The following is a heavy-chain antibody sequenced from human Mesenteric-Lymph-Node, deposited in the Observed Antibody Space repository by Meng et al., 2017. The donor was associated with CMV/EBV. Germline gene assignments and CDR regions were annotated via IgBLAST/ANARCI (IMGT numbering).Heavy chain of an antibody. J-gene: IGHJ4*02. CDR2: INVGNGYK. D-gene: IGHD1-26*01. CDR3: ARGESGDFDY. Sequence: KVSCKTSGYTFTSYDIIWVRQATGQGLEWMGWINVGNGYKKNSQKFQGRVTVTRDTSASTVYMEMSSLRFEDAAVYYCARGESGDFDYWGQGTLVTVSS. CDR1: GYTFTSYD. V-gene: IGHV1-3*01.